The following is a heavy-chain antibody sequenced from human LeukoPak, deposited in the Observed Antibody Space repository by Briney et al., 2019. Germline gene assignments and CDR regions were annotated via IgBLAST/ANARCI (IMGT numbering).Heavy chain of an antibody. J-gene: IGHJ5*02. CDR3: ARDLGGSNWFDP. V-gene: IGHV4-59*12. CDR2: IYNSGST. CDR1: GGSISSYF. D-gene: IGHD3-16*01. Sequence: SETLSLTCSVSGGSISSYFWSWIRQPPGKGLEWIGYIYNSGSTNYNPSLKSRVTMSVDTSKNQFSLKLSSVTAADTAVYYCARDLGGSNWFDPWGQGALVTVSS.